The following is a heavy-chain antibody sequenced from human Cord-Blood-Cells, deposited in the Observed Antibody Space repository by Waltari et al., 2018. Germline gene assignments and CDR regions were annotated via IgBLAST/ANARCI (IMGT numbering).Heavy chain of an antibody. J-gene: IGHJ4*02. CDR3: SRSPRGAYGDYFDY. CDR1: GGSISSYY. D-gene: IGHD4-17*01. Sequence: QVQLQESGPGLVKPSETLSLTCTVSGGSISSYYWSWIRQPAGKGLEWIGRIYTSGSTNDNPPLKSRATMSVDTSRTHFALKLSSVTAADTAVYYCSRSPRGAYGDYFDYWGQGTLVTVSS. V-gene: IGHV4-4*07. CDR2: IYTSGST.